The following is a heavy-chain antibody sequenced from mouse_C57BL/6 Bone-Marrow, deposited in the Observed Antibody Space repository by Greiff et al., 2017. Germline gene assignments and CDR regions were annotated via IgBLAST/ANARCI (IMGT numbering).Heavy chain of an antibody. Sequence: EVQLVESGGGLVQPGGSLKLSCAASGFTFSDYYMYWVRQTPEKRLEWVAYISNGGGSTYYPDTVKGRFTISRDNAKNTLYLQMSRLKSEDTAMYYCARYSNYGFAYWGQGTLVTVSA. J-gene: IGHJ3*01. CDR3: ARYSNYGFAY. CDR2: ISNGGGST. V-gene: IGHV5-12*01. D-gene: IGHD2-5*01. CDR1: GFTFSDYY.